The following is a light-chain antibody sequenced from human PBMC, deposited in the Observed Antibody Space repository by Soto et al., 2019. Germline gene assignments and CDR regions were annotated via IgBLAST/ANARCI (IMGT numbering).Light chain of an antibody. CDR3: QQYNSYLWT. CDR1: QSISSW. CDR2: DAS. V-gene: IGKV1-5*01. Sequence: DIQMTQSPSSLSGSVGTRYTITCRASQSISSWLAWYQQKPGKAPKLLIYDASSMESGVPSRFSGSGSGTEFTLTISSLQPDDFATYYCQQYNSYLWTFGQGTKVDIK. J-gene: IGKJ1*01.